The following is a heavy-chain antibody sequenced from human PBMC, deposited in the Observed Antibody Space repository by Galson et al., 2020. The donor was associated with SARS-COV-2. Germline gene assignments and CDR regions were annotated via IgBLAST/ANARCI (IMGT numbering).Heavy chain of an antibody. Sequence: GESLKISCAASGFSFSTYSLNWVRQAPGKGLEWVSYISTSSSTKYYADSVRGRFAISRDNAEESLFLQMNGLTADDTAIYFCVRDRSGTASPAFDLWGPGTMVTVSS. D-gene: IGHD3-10*01. V-gene: IGHV3-48*04. CDR3: VRDRSGTASPAFDL. CDR1: GFSFSTYS. J-gene: IGHJ3*01. CDR2: ISTSSSTK.